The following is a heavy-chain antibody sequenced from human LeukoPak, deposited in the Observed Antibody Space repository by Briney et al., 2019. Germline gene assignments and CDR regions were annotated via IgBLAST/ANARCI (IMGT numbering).Heavy chain of an antibody. J-gene: IGHJ3*02. V-gene: IGHV4-34*01. D-gene: IGHD2-2*02. CDR3: ARVVPAAIAAFDI. CDR2: INHSGST. Sequence: SETLSLTCTVYGGSFSGYYWSWIRQPPGKGLEWIGEINHSGSTNYNPSLKSRVTISVDTSKNQSSLKLSSVTAADTAVYYCARVVPAAIAAFDIWGQGTMVTVSS. CDR1: GGSFSGYY.